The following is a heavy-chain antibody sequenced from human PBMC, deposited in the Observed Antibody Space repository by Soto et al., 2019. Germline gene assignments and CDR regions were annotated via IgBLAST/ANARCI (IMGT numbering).Heavy chain of an antibody. CDR2: IWHTGRP. J-gene: IGHJ4*02. Sequence: QLQLRESGPGLVQPSWTLSLTCDVSGDSLTNNHWWSWVRQAPGKGLEWIGEIWHTGRPNYNPSLRSRVAISIDKSKIQFSLKLSSVTAADTDVYYCVRDSRTGCSSINCYMHWGQGTLVTVSS. V-gene: IGHV4-4*02. CDR3: VRDSRTGCSSINCYMH. D-gene: IGHD2-15*01. CDR1: GDSLTNNHW.